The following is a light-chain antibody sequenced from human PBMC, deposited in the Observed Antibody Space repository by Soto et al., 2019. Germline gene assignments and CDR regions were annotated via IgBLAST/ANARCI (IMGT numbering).Light chain of an antibody. CDR1: QSITW. CDR3: LQYNTYPWT. J-gene: IGKJ1*01. Sequence: DIQMTQSPFTLSASVGVRVTITCRASQSITWLAWFQQIPGKAPKVLIYKASALQSGVPSRFSGSGSGTEFTLTIDSLQPDDLGTYYCLQYNTYPWTFGGGTKVEI. CDR2: KAS. V-gene: IGKV1-5*03.